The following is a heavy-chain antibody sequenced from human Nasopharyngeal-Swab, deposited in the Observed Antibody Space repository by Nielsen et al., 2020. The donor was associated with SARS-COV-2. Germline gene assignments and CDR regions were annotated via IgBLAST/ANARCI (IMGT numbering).Heavy chain of an antibody. CDR1: GYTFITYG. CDR2: ISAYNGNT. Sequence: ASVKVSCKASGYTFITYGISWVRQVPGQGLEWMGWISAYNGNTDYAQSFQGRVTMTTDTSTSTVYLELRSLRSDDTAVYYCARVDYYESTGYYSNWGQGTLVTVSS. D-gene: IGHD3-22*01. V-gene: IGHV1-18*01. CDR3: ARVDYYESTGYYSN. J-gene: IGHJ4*02.